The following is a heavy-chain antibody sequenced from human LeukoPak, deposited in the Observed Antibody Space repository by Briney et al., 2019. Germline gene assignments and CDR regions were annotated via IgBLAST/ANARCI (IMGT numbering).Heavy chain of an antibody. CDR2: ISAYNGNT. J-gene: IGHJ5*02. CDR1: GYTFTSHG. D-gene: IGHD2-2*01. V-gene: IGHV1-18*01. Sequence: ASVKVSCKASGYTFTSHGISWVRQAPGQGLEWMGWISAYNGNTNYAQKLQGRVTMTTDTSTSTAYMELRSLRSDDTAVYYCARERIVVVPAAMDLSWFDPWGQGTLVTVSS. CDR3: ARERIVVVPAAMDLSWFDP.